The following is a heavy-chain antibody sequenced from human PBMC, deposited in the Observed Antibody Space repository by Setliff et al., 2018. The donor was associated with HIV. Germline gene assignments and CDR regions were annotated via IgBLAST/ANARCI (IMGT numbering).Heavy chain of an antibody. V-gene: IGHV1-69*05. CDR3: AIKLGYCSGGSCYSDY. CDR1: GATFSNSA. Sequence: GASVKVSCKASGATFSNSALTWVRQAPGQGLEWMGGSIPLFGTVKYAQKFQGRLTISTDELTSTAYMELSSLRSEDTAVYYCAIKLGYCSGGSCYSDYWGQGTLVNVS. J-gene: IGHJ4*02. D-gene: IGHD2-15*01. CDR2: SIPLFGTV.